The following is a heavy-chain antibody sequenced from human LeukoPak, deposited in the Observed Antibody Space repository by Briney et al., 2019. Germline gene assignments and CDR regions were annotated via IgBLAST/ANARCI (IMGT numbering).Heavy chain of an antibody. CDR1: GGSISSYY. CDR3: AGGTGTLDY. V-gene: IGHV4-59*12. D-gene: IGHD6-13*01. Sequence: SETLSLTCTVSGGSISSYYWSWIRQPPGKGLEWIGYIYYSGSTNYNPSLKSRVTISVDTSKNQFSLQLNSVTPEDTAVYYCAGGTGTLDYWGQGTLVTVSS. J-gene: IGHJ4*02. CDR2: IYYSGST.